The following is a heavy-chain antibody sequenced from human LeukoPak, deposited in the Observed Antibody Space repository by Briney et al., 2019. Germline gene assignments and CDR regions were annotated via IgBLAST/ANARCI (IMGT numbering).Heavy chain of an antibody. Sequence: SETLSLTCTVSGGSISSYYWSWIRQPPGKGLEWIGYIYDSGSTNYNPSLKSQVTISVDTSKNQFSLKLRSVTAADTAVYYCARGPRFGELLWHWFDPWGQGTLVTVSS. CDR1: GGSISSYY. CDR2: IYDSGST. CDR3: ARGPRFGELLWHWFDP. D-gene: IGHD3-10*01. V-gene: IGHV4-59*08. J-gene: IGHJ5*02.